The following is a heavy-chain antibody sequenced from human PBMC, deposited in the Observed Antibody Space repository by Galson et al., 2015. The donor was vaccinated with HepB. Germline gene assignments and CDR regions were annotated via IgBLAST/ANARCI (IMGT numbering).Heavy chain of an antibody. D-gene: IGHD6-13*01. CDR2: FIPIFGTA. CDR1: GGTFSSYA. Sequence: SVKVSCKASGGTFSSYAISWVRQAPGQGLEWMGGFIPIFGTANYAQKFQGRVTITADESTSTAYMELSSLRSEDTAVYYCASGPTSIAAAAIAFDIWGQGTMVTVSS. V-gene: IGHV1-69*13. J-gene: IGHJ3*02. CDR3: ASGPTSIAAAAIAFDI.